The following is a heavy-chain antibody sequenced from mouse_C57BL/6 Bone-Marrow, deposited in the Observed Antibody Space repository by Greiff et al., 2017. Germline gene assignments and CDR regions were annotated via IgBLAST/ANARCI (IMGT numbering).Heavy chain of an antibody. CDR3: ARSGLLLSFPYWYFDV. CDR2: IDPSDSYT. Sequence: QVQLKQPGAELVKPGASVKLSCKASGYTFTSYWMQWVKQRPGQGLEWIGEIDPSDSYTNYNQKFKGKATLTVDTSSSTAYMQLSSRTSEDSAVYYCARSGLLLSFPYWYFDVWGTGTTVTVSS. V-gene: IGHV1-50*01. D-gene: IGHD2-3*01. J-gene: IGHJ1*03. CDR1: GYTFTSYW.